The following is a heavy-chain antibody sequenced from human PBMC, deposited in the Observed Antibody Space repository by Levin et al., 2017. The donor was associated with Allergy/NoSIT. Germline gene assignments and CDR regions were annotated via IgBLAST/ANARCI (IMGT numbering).Heavy chain of an antibody. CDR2: ISGSGGST. CDR1: GFIYHNYA. J-gene: IGHJ4*02. CDR3: AKDGRGSSSRGLLDY. Sequence: LSLPCAASGFIYHNYAMSWVRQAPGKGLEWVSTISGSGGSTYYADSVKGRFTISRDNSKNTLFLQMNSLRAEDTAVYYCAKDGRGSSSRGLLDYWGQGTLVTVSS. D-gene: IGHD6-6*01. V-gene: IGHV3-23*01.